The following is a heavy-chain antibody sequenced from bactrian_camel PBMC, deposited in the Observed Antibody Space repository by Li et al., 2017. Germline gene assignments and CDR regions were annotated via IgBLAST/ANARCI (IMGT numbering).Heavy chain of an antibody. D-gene: IGHD3*01. Sequence: HVQLVESGGGSVQAGGALRLSCEISGYTTTLRRSVGWFRQGPGNEREGLAATGPRGLSAKYGDSVKGRFTVSRDDAKSTMYLQMNSLKPEDTGIYYCAADWAPGENWVKAALSNPAIFNYWGQGTQVTVS. CDR2: TGPRGLSA. CDR1: GYTTTLRRS. CDR3: AADWAPGENWVKAALSNPAIFNY. J-gene: IGHJ4*01. V-gene: IGHV3-3*01.